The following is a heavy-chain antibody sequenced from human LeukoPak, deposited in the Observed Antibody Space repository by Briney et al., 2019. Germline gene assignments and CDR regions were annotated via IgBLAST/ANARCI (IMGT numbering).Heavy chain of an antibody. CDR3: ARGLPRIAARFWTYY. CDR1: GGSFSGYY. V-gene: IGHV4-34*01. J-gene: IGHJ4*02. CDR2: INHSGST. D-gene: IGHD6-6*01. Sequence: KPSETLSLTCAVYGGSFSGYYWSWIRQPPGKGLEWIGEINHSGSTNYNPSLKSRVTISVDTSKNQFSLKLSSVTAADTAVYYCARGLPRIAARFWTYYWGQGTLVTVSS.